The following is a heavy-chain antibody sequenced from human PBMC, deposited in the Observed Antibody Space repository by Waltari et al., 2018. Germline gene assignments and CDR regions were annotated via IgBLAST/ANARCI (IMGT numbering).Heavy chain of an antibody. CDR2: INHTGLT. Sequence: QVQLQQWGAGLLKPSETLSLTCAVYGGSFSGYYWSWIRQPPGKGLEWIGEINHTGLTNYIPLLTSLVTKAGDTSNNHFSLKLSSGTAADTAVYYCASGRSYGYRPVHFDYWGQAPLVTVSS. D-gene: IGHD6-25*01. J-gene: IGHJ4*02. V-gene: IGHV4-34*01. CDR1: GGSFSGYY. CDR3: ASGRSYGYRPVHFDY.